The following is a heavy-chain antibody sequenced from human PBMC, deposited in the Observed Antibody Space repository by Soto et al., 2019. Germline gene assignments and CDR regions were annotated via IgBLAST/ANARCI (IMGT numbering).Heavy chain of an antibody. J-gene: IGHJ4*02. Sequence: RGWSLRLSCAASGFSFRSYYMNWVRQAPGRGLEWVSSISPSSSFLSYADSVKGRFTISRDNVKNSVNLQMNSLRAEDTAVYYCARVGTDYGSGSPYYSDYWGQGTMVTVYS. V-gene: IGHV3-21*06. CDR3: ARVGTDYGSGSPYYSDY. CDR2: ISPSSSFL. D-gene: IGHD3-10*01. CDR1: GFSFRSYY.